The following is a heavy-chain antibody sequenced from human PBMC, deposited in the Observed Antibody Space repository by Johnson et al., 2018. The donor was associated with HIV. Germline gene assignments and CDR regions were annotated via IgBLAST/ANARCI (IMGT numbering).Heavy chain of an antibody. CDR1: GFTFSGSA. D-gene: IGHD1-26*01. J-gene: IGHJ3*02. CDR3: ARDSAVIVGGMEAFDI. Sequence: VQLVESGGGLVQPGGSLKLSCAASGFTFSGSAMHWVRQASGKGLEWVGRIRRKANSYATAYAASVKGRFTISRDDSKNTAYLQMNSLKTEDTAVYYCARDSAVIVGGMEAFDIWGQGTMVTVSS. CDR2: IRRKANSYAT. V-gene: IGHV3-73*01.